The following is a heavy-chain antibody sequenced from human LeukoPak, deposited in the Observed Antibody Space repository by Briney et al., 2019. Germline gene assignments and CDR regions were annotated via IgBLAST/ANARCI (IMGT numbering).Heavy chain of an antibody. Sequence: PGGSLRLSCASSGFTFRRYDMNWVRQAPGKGLEWVSSISSSMISIHYADSVQGRFTISRDNARNILYLQMNSLRAEDTAVYYRARVYDVLTGGFDHWGQGALVTVSS. CDR1: GFTFRRYD. CDR2: ISSSMISI. V-gene: IGHV3-21*01. D-gene: IGHD3-9*01. CDR3: ARVYDVLTGGFDH. J-gene: IGHJ4*02.